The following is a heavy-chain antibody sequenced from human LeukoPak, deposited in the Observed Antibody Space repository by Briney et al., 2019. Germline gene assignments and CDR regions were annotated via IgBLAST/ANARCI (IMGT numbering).Heavy chain of an antibody. CDR1: GFTFSSYG. Sequence: GGSLRLSCAASGFTFSSYGMHWVRQAPGKGLEWVAFIWYDGSNKYYADSVKGRFTSSRDNSKNTLYLQMNSLRAEDTAVYYCAKVLNYYDSSGDYWGQGTLVTVSS. CDR3: AKVLNYYDSSGDY. CDR2: IWYDGSNK. D-gene: IGHD3-22*01. J-gene: IGHJ4*02. V-gene: IGHV3-30*02.